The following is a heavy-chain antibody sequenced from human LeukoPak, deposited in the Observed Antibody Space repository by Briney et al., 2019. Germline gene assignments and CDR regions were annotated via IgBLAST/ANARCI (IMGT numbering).Heavy chain of an antibody. CDR3: ARGKAGWVPATAMGFDY. CDR1: GGSISSSNYY. V-gene: IGHV4-39*01. D-gene: IGHD2-2*01. Sequence: PSETLSLTCTVSGGSISSSNYYWGWIRQPPGKGLEWIGSIYYSGSTYYNPSLKSRVTMSVDTSKNQFSLKLSSVTAADTAVYYCARGKAGWVPATAMGFDYWGQGTLVTVSS. J-gene: IGHJ4*02. CDR2: IYYSGST.